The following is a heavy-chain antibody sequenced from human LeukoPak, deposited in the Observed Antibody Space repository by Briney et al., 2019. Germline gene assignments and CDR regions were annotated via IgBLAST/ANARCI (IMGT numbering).Heavy chain of an antibody. D-gene: IGHD3-16*02. Sequence: ASVKVSCKASGYTFTSYGISWLRQAPGQGLEWMGWISAYNGNTNYAQKLQGRVTMTTDTSTSTAYMELRSLRSDDTAVYYCARGHDSDLYNCFEPWGQGTLVTVSP. J-gene: IGHJ5*02. CDR1: GYTFTSYG. CDR3: ARGHDSDLYNCFEP. V-gene: IGHV1-18*01. CDR2: ISAYNGNT.